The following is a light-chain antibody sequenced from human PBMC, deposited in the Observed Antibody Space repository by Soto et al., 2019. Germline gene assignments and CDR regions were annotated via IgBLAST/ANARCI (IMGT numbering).Light chain of an antibody. CDR1: ESLSAW. V-gene: IGKV1-5*01. Sequence: DIQMTQSPSALSASVGDRVTITCRASESLSAWLAWNQQKPGKAPKLLIYDASTLESGVPSRFSGSGSGTEFTLTICGLQPDDFATYYCQQYSSSSQPCGEGTKVEIK. CDR3: QQYSSSSQP. CDR2: DAS. J-gene: IGKJ4*02.